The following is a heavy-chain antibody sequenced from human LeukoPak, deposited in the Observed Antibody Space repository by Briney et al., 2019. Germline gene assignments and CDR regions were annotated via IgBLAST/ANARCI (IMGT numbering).Heavy chain of an antibody. CDR3: ARVLDYGDHRNNY. D-gene: IGHD4-17*01. CDR2: ISYDGSNK. CDR1: GFTFSSYA. V-gene: IGHV3-30-3*01. Sequence: GGSLRLSCAASGFTFSSYAMHWVRQAPGKGLEWVAVISYDGSNKYYADSVKGRFTISRDNSKNTLYLQMNSLRAEDTAVYYCARVLDYGDHRNNYWGQGTLVTVSS. J-gene: IGHJ4*02.